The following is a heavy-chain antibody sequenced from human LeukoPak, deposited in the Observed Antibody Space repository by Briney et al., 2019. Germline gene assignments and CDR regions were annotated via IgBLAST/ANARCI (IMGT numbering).Heavy chain of an antibody. CDR3: ARGGGDFTMVRGDYLDY. Sequence: GGSLRLSCAASGFTFSSYGMHWVRQAPGKGLEWVAFIRYDGSNKYYADSVKGRFTISRDNSKHTLYLQMNSLRAEDTAVYYCARGGGDFTMVRGDYLDYWGRGTLVTVSS. J-gene: IGHJ4*02. CDR1: GFTFSSYG. V-gene: IGHV3-30*02. CDR2: IRYDGSNK. D-gene: IGHD3-10*01.